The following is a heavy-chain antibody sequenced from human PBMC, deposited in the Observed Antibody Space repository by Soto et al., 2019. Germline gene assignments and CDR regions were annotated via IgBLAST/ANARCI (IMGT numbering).Heavy chain of an antibody. CDR3: ARAMRGSYLRYFDY. V-gene: IGHV4-59*01. CDR2: IYYSGST. J-gene: IGHJ4*02. CDR1: GGSISSYY. D-gene: IGHD1-26*01. Sequence: QVQLQGSGPGLVKPSETLSLTCTVSGGSISSYYWSWIRQPPGKGLEWIGYIYYSGSTNYNPSLKSRVTISVDTSKNQFSLKLSSVTAADTAVYYCARAMRGSYLRYFDYWGQGTLVTVSS.